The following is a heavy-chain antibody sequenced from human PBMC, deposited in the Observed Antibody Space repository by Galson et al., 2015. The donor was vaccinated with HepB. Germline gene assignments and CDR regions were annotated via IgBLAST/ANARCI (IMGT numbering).Heavy chain of an antibody. CDR3: ARDSLCRSTRCYQYYHHYYSMDV. D-gene: IGHD2-2*01. CDR2: ISYDGRNK. V-gene: IGHV3-30*04. Sequence: SLRLSCAASGFTFSSYAMHWVRQAPGKGLEWVAVISYDGRNKYYADSVKGRFTISRDNSKNTLYLQMNSLRAVDTAVYYRARDSLCRSTRCYQYYHHYYSMDVCGKGTTVTVSS. CDR1: GFTFSSYA. J-gene: IGHJ6*03.